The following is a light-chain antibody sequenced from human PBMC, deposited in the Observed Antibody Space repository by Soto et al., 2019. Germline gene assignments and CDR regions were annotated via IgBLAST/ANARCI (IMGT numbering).Light chain of an antibody. CDR1: QSSPDK. CDR3: QQYNNWPTWT. CDR2: GVF. Sequence: TQSPDTLSLSPGETATLSCRASQSSPDKYLAWYQQRSGQPPRLLIYGVFIRATGIPDRFSGSGSATDFTLTISSLQAEDSAVYFCQQYNNWPTWTFGQGTKVDIK. J-gene: IGKJ1*01. V-gene: IGKV3D-15*01.